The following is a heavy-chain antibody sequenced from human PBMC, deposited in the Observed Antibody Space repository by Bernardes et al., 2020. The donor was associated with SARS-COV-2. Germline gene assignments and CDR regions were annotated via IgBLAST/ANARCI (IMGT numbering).Heavy chain of an antibody. CDR3: ASRPSWLAPARFDN. J-gene: IGHJ4*02. Sequence: GGSLRLSCAASGFTFRSYTMNWVRQAPGKGLEWLSVINFNGGTTYYADSVNGLFTISRDTVNNTLYLHMKNLRGEDTAVYYCASRPSWLAPARFDNWGQGNLVTVSS. D-gene: IGHD6-6*01. CDR1: GFTFRSYT. V-gene: IGHV3-23*01. CDR2: INFNGGTT.